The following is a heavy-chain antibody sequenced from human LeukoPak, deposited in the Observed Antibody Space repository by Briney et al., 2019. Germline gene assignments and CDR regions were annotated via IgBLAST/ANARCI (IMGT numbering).Heavy chain of an antibody. D-gene: IGHD6-13*01. CDR3: ARDLIAAAGGYYYYYMDV. V-gene: IGHV4-59*01. CDR2: IYYSGST. Sequence: PSGTLSLTCTVSGGSISSYYWSWIRQPPGKGLEWIGYIYYSGSTNYNPSLKSRVTISVDTSKNQFSLKLSSVTAADTAVYYCARDLIAAAGGYYYYYMDVWGKGTTVTVSS. CDR1: GGSISSYY. J-gene: IGHJ6*03.